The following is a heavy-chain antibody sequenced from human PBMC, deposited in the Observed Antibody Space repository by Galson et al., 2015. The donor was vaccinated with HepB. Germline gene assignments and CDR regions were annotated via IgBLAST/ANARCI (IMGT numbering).Heavy chain of an antibody. D-gene: IGHD2-2*01. J-gene: IGHJ1*01. CDR3: ARPYCSSSSCYWGWYFQH. Sequence: LRLSCAGSGFSFGTYWMSWVRQAPGKGLEWVANINQDGSEKYSVDSVKGRFTISRDNTKKSLYLQMNSLRAEDTAVYYCARPYCSSSSCYWGWYFQHWGQGTLVTVSS. V-gene: IGHV3-7*01. CDR1: GFSFGTYW. CDR2: INQDGSEK.